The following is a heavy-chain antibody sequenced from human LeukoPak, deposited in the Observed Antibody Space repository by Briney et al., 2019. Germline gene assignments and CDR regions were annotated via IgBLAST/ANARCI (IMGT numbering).Heavy chain of an antibody. V-gene: IGHV1-69*13. CDR3: ARGDGYYYDSSGYYYLDY. J-gene: IGHJ4*02. CDR1: GGTFSSYA. CDR2: IIPIFGTA. D-gene: IGHD3-22*01. Sequence: GASVKVSCKASGGTFSSYAISWVRQAPGQGLEWMGGIIPIFGTANYAQKFQGRVTITADESTSTAYMELSSLRSEDPAVYYCARGDGYYYDSSGYYYLDYWGQGTLVTVSS.